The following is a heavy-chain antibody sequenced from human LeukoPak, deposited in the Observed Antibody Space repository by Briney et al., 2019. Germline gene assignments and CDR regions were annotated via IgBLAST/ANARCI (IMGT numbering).Heavy chain of an antibody. D-gene: IGHD6-6*01. J-gene: IGHJ4*02. CDR2: INWNGGSK. CDR1: GFTFDDYA. Sequence: PGGSLSLSCSASGFTFDDYAMSWVRQAPGKGLEWVSGINWNGGSKGYADSVEGRFTISRDNAKNSLYLQMNSLRAEDTALYYCARDRYSSSAGVFDYWGQGTLVTVSS. V-gene: IGHV3-20*04. CDR3: ARDRYSSSAGVFDY.